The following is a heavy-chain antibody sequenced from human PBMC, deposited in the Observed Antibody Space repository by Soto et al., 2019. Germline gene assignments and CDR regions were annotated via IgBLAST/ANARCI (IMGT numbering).Heavy chain of an antibody. Sequence: QVQLVQSGAEVKKPGSSVKVSCKASGGTFSSYTISWVRQAPGQGLEWMGRIIPILGIANYAQKFQGSVTITADKSTSTAYMDLSSLRSEDTAVYSCASANGGSYGLDYWGQGTLVTVSS. CDR2: IIPILGIA. V-gene: IGHV1-69*02. D-gene: IGHD1-26*01. J-gene: IGHJ4*02. CDR3: ASANGGSYGLDY. CDR1: GGTFSSYT.